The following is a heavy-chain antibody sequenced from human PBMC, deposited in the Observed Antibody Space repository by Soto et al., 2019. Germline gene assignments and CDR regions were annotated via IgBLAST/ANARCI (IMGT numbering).Heavy chain of an antibody. V-gene: IGHV4-4*02. CDR2: IYHSGST. CDR1: GGSISSSNW. D-gene: IGHD2-8*02. CDR3: ASRSRGVNRKYGMDV. J-gene: IGHJ6*02. Sequence: PSETLSLTCAVSGGSISSSNWWSWVRQPPGKGLEWIGEIYHSGSTNYNPSLKSRVTISVDTSKNQFSLKLSSVTAADTAVYYCASRSRGVNRKYGMDVWGQGNTVTVSS.